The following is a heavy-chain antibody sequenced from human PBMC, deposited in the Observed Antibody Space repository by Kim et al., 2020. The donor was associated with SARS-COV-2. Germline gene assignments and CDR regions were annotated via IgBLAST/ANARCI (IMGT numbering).Heavy chain of an antibody. J-gene: IGHJ4*02. V-gene: IGHV3-48*02. Sequence: TGSSTIYYANSVKGRFTITRDNAKNSLYRRMNSLRDEDTAVYYCATDRTYWGQGTLVTVSS. CDR3: ATDRTY. CDR2: TGSSTI.